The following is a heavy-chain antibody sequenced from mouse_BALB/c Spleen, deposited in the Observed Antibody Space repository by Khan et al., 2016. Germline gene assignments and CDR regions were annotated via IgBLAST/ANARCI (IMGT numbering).Heavy chain of an antibody. CDR3: TRDGVRRRSYAMDY. V-gene: IGHV1-69*02. CDR2: IYPSDRYT. Sequence: QVQLQQPGAELVRPGASVKLSCKASGYTFTSYWINWVRQRPGQGLEWIGNIYPSDRYTNYNQKFKDKATLTVDKSSSTAYMQLRSPTSEDSAVYYCTRDGVRRRSYAMDYWGQGTSVTVAS. J-gene: IGHJ4*01. D-gene: IGHD2-14*01. CDR1: GYTFTSYW.